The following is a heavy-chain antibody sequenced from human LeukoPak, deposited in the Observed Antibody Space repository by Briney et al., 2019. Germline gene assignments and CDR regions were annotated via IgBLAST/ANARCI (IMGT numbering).Heavy chain of an antibody. J-gene: IGHJ4*02. CDR2: IYHSGST. CDR1: GASISPYY. Sequence: SETLSLTCSVSGASISPYYWVWIRQPPGKGLEWIGYIYHSGSTYYNPSLKSRVTISVDRSKNQFSLKLSSVTAADTAVYYCASSKGFPDPYYFDYWGQGTLVTVSS. CDR3: ASSKGFPDPYYFDY. D-gene: IGHD1-14*01. V-gene: IGHV4-30-2*01.